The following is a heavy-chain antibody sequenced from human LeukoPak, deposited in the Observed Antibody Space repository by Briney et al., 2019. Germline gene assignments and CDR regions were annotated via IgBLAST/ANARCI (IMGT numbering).Heavy chain of an antibody. CDR3: AKLGDSST. CDR2: TYHRSKWYN. Sequence: SQTLSLTRAISGDSVSSNSAAWSWIRQSPSRGLEWLGRTYHRSKWYNDYAVSVKSRIIINPDTSKNQFSLQLNSVTPEDTAVYYCAKLGDSSTWGQGTLVTVSS. V-gene: IGHV6-1*01. J-gene: IGHJ5*02. D-gene: IGHD6-19*01. CDR1: GDSVSSNSAA.